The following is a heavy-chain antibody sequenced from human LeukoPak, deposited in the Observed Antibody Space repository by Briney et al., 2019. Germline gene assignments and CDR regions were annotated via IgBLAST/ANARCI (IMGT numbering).Heavy chain of an antibody. CDR2: MSNDGSNK. D-gene: IGHD2-15*01. V-gene: IGHV3-30*18. CDR3: AKALGYCGGGSCYFDY. CDR1: GFTFRTYG. Sequence: GSLRLSCAASGFTFRTYGMHWVRQAPGKGLEWVAFMSNDGSNKYYADSVKGRFTISRDNSKDTLYLQMNTLRAEDTAVYYCAKALGYCGGGSCYFDYWGQGTLVTVSS. J-gene: IGHJ4*02.